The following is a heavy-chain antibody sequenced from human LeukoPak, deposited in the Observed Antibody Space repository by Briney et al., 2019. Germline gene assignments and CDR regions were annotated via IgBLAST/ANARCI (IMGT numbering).Heavy chain of an antibody. CDR2: VNSDGSST. V-gene: IGHV3-74*01. Sequence: PGGSLRLSCAASGFTFSSYWMHWVRQAPGKGLVWVSRVNSDGSSTSYADSVKGRFTISRDNAKNTLYLQMNSLRAEDTAVYYCAREYGSGSYSDYWGQGTLVTVSS. J-gene: IGHJ4*02. CDR1: GFTFSSYW. CDR3: AREYGSGSYSDY. D-gene: IGHD3-10*01.